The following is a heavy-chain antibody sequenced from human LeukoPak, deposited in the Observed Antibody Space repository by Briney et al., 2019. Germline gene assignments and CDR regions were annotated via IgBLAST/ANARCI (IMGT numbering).Heavy chain of an antibody. CDR2: IYYSGST. CDR1: GGSISSYY. CDR3: ARSGSIEEQWLVFIGAFDI. Sequence: SETLSLTCTVSGGSISSYYWSWIRQPPGKGLEWIGYIYYSGSTNYNPSLKSRVTISVDTSKNQFSLKLSSVTAADTAVYYCARSGSIEEQWLVFIGAFDIWGQGTMVTVSS. V-gene: IGHV4-59*01. D-gene: IGHD6-19*01. J-gene: IGHJ3*02.